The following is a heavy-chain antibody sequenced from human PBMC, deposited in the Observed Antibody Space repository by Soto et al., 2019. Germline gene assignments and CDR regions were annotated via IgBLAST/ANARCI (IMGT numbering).Heavy chain of an antibody. CDR3: ARGRYYDSSFDY. D-gene: IGHD3-22*01. Sequence: ETLSLTCAVYGGSFSGYYWSWIRQPPGKGLEWIGEINHSGSTNYNPSLKSRVTISVDTSKNQFSLKLSSVTAADTAVYYCARGRYYDSSFDYWGQGTLVTVSS. CDR1: GGSFSGYY. J-gene: IGHJ4*02. CDR2: INHSGST. V-gene: IGHV4-34*01.